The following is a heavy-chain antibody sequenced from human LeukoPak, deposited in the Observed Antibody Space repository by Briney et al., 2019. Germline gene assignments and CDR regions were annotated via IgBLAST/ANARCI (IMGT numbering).Heavy chain of an antibody. Sequence: ASVKVSCKASGYTFTDYYIHWVRQAPGQGLEWMGWITPCSGGTDYAQKFQGRVTMTMDTSISAVYMELSRLRSDDTAVYYCAREFNTYYYGSGSHDAFDIWGQGTEVTVS. CDR2: ITPCSGGT. D-gene: IGHD3-10*01. J-gene: IGHJ3*02. V-gene: IGHV1-2*02. CDR1: GYTFTDYY. CDR3: AREFNTYYYGSGSHDAFDI.